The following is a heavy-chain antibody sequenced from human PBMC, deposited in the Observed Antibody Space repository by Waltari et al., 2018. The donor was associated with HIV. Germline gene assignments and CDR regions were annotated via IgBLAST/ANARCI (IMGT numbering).Heavy chain of an antibody. CDR3: ARTFTVATISPLLH. D-gene: IGHD5-12*01. CDR1: GFTFSGYW. V-gene: IGHV3-74*01. J-gene: IGHJ4*02. Sequence: EVQLVESGGGLVQPGGSLRLSCAASGFTFSGYWMHWVRQVPGKGLVWGSRINIDGSSTTYADSVKGRFTISRDNSKSTLYLQMNSRRDEDTAVYYCARTFTVATISPLLHWGQGTLVTVSS. CDR2: INIDGSST.